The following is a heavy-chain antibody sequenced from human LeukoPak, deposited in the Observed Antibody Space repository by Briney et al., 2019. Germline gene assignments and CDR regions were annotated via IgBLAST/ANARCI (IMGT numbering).Heavy chain of an antibody. CDR2: ISGSSTYI. CDR1: GFTLNSYT. D-gene: IGHD5-18*01. J-gene: IGHJ4*02. CDR3: ARTTSGYSYGPSYYFDY. V-gene: IGHV3-21*04. Sequence: GGSLRLSCAASGFTLNSYTMNWVRQAPGRGLEWVSSISGSSTYIYYADSLKGRFTISRDNAKNSLYLQMNSLRAEDTAVYYCARTTSGYSYGPSYYFDYWGQGTLVTVSS.